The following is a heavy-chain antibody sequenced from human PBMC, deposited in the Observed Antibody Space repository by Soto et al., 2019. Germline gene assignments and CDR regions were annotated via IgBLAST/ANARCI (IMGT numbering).Heavy chain of an antibody. J-gene: IGHJ5*02. CDR3: AKTPLTILPGIFWFDP. CDR2: VYYSGNT. V-gene: IGHV4-59*01. CDR1: GGSISHYY. Sequence: VFGGSISHYYGSWIRQPPGKGLEWIGYVYYSGNTNYNPSLKSRVTISVDSSKNQFSLKLTSVTAADTALYYCAKTPLTILPGIFWFDPWGQGTLVTVSS. D-gene: IGHD3-3*01.